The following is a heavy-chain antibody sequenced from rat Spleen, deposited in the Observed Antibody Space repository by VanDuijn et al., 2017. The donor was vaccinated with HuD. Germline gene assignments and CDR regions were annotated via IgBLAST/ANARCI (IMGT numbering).Heavy chain of an antibody. Sequence: EVQLVESGGNLVQPGRSMKLSCATSGFSFSDYAMAWVRQAPKKGLDWVATISYDAFITYYRDSVKGRFTISRNNAKNTQYLQMNSLRSEDTATYYCSRDGRVSAHFDYWGQGVMVTVSS. CDR2: ISYDAFIT. CDR3: SRDGRVSAHFDY. CDR1: GFSFSDYA. D-gene: IGHD1-4*01. V-gene: IGHV5-7*01. J-gene: IGHJ2*01.